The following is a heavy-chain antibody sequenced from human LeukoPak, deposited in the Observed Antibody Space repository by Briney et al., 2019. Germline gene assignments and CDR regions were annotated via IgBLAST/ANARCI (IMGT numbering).Heavy chain of an antibody. V-gene: IGHV3-15*01. D-gene: IGHD3-10*01. J-gene: IGHJ4*02. CDR3: ATGGHYYGS. Sequence: PGGSLRLSCAASGVTFSDVWMSWVRQAPGKGLEWVGRTNRKADGGTIDYAAPVKGRFIISRDASKSILDLQMSSLKTDDTAVYYCATGGHYYGSWGQGTLVTVSP. CDR2: TNRKADGGTI. CDR1: GVTFSDVW.